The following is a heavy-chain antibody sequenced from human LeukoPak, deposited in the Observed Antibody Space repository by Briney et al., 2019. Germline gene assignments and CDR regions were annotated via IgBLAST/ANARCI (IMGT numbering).Heavy chain of an antibody. CDR1: GFTVNSNY. CDR2: ISGVGDST. Sequence: PGGSLRLSCAASGFTVNSNYMSWVRQAPGKGLEWVSTISGVGDSTYYAESVKGRFTMSRDNSKHTVYLQMNSLRVEDTAIYYRAKRADGCSGVSCYYYYMDVWGKGTTVTVSS. J-gene: IGHJ6*03. D-gene: IGHD2-15*01. V-gene: IGHV3-23*01. CDR3: AKRADGCSGVSCYYYYMDV.